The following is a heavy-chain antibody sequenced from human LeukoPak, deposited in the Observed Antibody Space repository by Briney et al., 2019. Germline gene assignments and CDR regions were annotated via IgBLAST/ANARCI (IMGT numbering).Heavy chain of an antibody. Sequence: SETLSLTCAVYSGSFSGYYWSWIRQPPGKGLEWIGEINHSGSTNYNPSLKSRVTISVDTSKNQFSLKLSSVTAADTAVYYCARETYYYDSSGIYRGAFDIWGQGTMVTVSS. J-gene: IGHJ3*02. CDR1: SGSFSGYY. CDR3: ARETYYYDSSGIYRGAFDI. D-gene: IGHD3-22*01. CDR2: INHSGST. V-gene: IGHV4-34*01.